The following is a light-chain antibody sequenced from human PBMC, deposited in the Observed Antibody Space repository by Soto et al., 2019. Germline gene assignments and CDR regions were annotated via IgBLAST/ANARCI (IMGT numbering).Light chain of an antibody. CDR1: QSISSW. CDR3: QQYNSYPT. J-gene: IGKJ1*01. V-gene: IGKV1-5*03. CDR2: KAS. Sequence: DIQMTQSPSTLSASVGDRVTITCRASQSISSWLAWYQQKPGKAPKLLIYKASSLESGFPSRFSGSGSGTEFTLIISRLPPDDCANYYCQQYNSYPTFGQGTKVEIK.